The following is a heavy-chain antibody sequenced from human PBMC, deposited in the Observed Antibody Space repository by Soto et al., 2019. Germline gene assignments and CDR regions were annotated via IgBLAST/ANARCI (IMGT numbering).Heavy chain of an antibody. CDR1: SGSIGTYF. CDR2: IYYSGTT. CDR3: ARGRGGTYDAFEI. D-gene: IGHD1-26*01. V-gene: IGHV4-59*01. Sequence: QVQLRESGPGLVKPSETLSLTCTVSSGSIGTYFWSWIRQPPGKGLEWIGYIYYSGTTNYNPSLESRVTIFLDTSKNQFSLRLSSVTAADTAVYYCARGRGGTYDAFEIRGQGTLVTVSS. J-gene: IGHJ3*02.